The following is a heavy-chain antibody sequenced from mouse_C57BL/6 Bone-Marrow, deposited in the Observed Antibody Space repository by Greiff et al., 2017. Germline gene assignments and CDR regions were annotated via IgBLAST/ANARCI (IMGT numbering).Heavy chain of an antibody. CDR1: GYTFTSYW. J-gene: IGHJ4*01. CDR3: ARWDGGSSPYYYARDY. CDR2: IDPSDSYT. D-gene: IGHD1-1*02. V-gene: IGHV1-50*01. Sequence: QVQLQQPGAELVKPGASVKLSCKASGYTFTSYWMQWVKPRPGQGLEWIGEIDPSDSYTNYNQKFKGQATLTVDTSSSTAYMQLSSLTSEDSAVYYCARWDGGSSPYYYARDYWGQGTSVTVSS.